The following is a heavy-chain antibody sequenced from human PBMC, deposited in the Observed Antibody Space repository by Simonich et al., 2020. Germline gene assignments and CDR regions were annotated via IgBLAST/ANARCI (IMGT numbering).Heavy chain of an antibody. CDR1: GYTFTGYY. CDR3: ARGPRWTGDDAFDI. V-gene: IGHV1-2*02. Sequence: QVQLVQSGAEVKKPGASVKVSCTASGYTFTGYYMPWVRQAPGKGLEWMGWINPNSGGTNYAQKCQGRVTMTRDTSISTAYMELSRRRSDDTAVYYCARGPRWTGDDAFDIWGQGTMVTVSS. D-gene: IGHD7-27*01. CDR2: INPNSGGT. J-gene: IGHJ3*02.